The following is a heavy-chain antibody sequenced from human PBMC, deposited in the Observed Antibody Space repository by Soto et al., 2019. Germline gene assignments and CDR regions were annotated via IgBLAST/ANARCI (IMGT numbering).Heavy chain of an antibody. CDR3: ARSNDYGDYRDYYYGMDV. D-gene: IGHD4-17*01. V-gene: IGHV1-69*13. CDR1: GGTFSSYA. Sequence: SVKVSCKASGGTFSSYAISWVRQAPGQGLEWMGGIIPIFGTANYAQKFQGRVTITADEPTSTAYMELSSLRSEDTAVYYCARSNDYGDYRDYYYGMDVWGQGTTVTVSS. J-gene: IGHJ6*02. CDR2: IIPIFGTA.